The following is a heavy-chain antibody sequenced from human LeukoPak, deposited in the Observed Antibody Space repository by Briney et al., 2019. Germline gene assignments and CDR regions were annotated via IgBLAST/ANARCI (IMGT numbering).Heavy chain of an antibody. V-gene: IGHV5-51*01. J-gene: IGHJ4*02. Sequence: GESRKIPGKGSGYSFTSYWIGWVGQLPGKGLEWMGIFYPGDSDTRYSTSFQGQVTISADKSISTAYLQWSSLKASDTAMYYCARRESGYAVWGQGTLVTVSS. CDR3: ARRESGYAV. CDR2: FYPGDSDT. CDR1: GYSFTSYW. D-gene: IGHD5-12*01.